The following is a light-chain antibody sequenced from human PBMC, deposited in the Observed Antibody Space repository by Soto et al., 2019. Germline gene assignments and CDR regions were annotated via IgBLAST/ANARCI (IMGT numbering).Light chain of an antibody. CDR3: QQYYNSPRT. J-gene: IGKJ1*01. CDR2: GAS. V-gene: IGKV3-20*01. CDR1: QSVDSNY. Sequence: EVVLTQSPGTLSLSPGERATLSCRASQSVDSNYLAWYQQKPGQSPRVVMYGASSRATGIPDRFSGSGSGTDFTLTINRLEPEDFAVYYCQQYYNSPRTVGQGTKVEIK.